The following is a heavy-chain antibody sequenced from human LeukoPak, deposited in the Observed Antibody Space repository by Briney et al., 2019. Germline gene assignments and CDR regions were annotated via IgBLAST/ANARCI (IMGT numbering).Heavy chain of an antibody. CDR2: IYYSGST. J-gene: IGHJ4*02. CDR1: GGSISSSSYY. V-gene: IGHV4-39*01. D-gene: IGHD4-17*01. Sequence: SETLSLTCTVSGGSISSSSYYWGWLRQPPGKGLEWIGSIYYSGSTYYNPSLKSRVTISVDTSKNQFSLKLSSVTAADTAVYYCASKLYGDYIFDYWGQGTLVTVSS. CDR3: ASKLYGDYIFDY.